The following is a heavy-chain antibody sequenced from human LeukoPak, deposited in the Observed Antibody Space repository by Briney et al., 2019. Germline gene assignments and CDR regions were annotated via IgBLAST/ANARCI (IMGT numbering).Heavy chain of an antibody. J-gene: IGHJ6*03. D-gene: IGHD6-19*01. Sequence: SGGSLRLSCAASGFAFSSFAMGWVRQSPGKGLEWLSTINGGGNTTFYADSVKGRFTISRDNSKNTLYLHMDSLRPDDTAIYYCTKELHVAVAVADYYFYMDVWGRGTAVTVSS. CDR3: TKELHVAVAVADYYFYMDV. CDR1: GFAFSSFA. V-gene: IGHV3-23*01. CDR2: INGGGNTT.